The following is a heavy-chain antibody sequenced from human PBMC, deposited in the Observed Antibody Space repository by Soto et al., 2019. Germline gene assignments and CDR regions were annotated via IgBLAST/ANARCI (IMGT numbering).Heavy chain of an antibody. D-gene: IGHD6-13*01. Sequence: SETLSLTCTVSVDSITTYYWSWIRQPAGKGLEWIGRIDTSGDTNYNPSLKSRVTMSVDTSKKQFSLKLTSVTAADTAVYYCARYSNNWFQTEGMDVWGQGTTVTVSS. CDR1: VDSITTYY. CDR3: ARYSNNWFQTEGMDV. J-gene: IGHJ6*02. CDR2: IDTSGDT. V-gene: IGHV4-4*07.